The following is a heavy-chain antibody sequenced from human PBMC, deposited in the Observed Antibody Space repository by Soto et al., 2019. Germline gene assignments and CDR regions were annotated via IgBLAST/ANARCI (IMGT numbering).Heavy chain of an antibody. V-gene: IGHV1-69*02. CDR3: ARPRGAVAARFDY. CDR1: GGTFSSYT. D-gene: IGHD6-19*01. Sequence: QVQLVQSGAEVKKPGSSVKVSCKASGGTFSSYTISWVRQAPGQGLEWMGRIIPILGIANYAQKFQGRVTITADKSTSTAYMELSSLRSEDTAVYYCARPRGAVAARFDYWGQGTLVTVSS. J-gene: IGHJ4*02. CDR2: IIPILGIA.